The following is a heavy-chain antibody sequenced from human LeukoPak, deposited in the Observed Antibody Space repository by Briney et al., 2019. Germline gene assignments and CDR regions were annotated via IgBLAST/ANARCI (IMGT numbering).Heavy chain of an antibody. CDR2: IRSQANNYAT. V-gene: IGHV3-73*01. CDR3: ATRSSGDAGDASDV. Sequence: GGSLRLSCGASGFTFSGSASHWVRQASGRGLEWLGRIRSQANNYATAYAASVKGRFTISRDDSKNTAYLHINSLETEDTAVYYCATRSSGDAGDASDVWGQGTTVTVSS. D-gene: IGHD1-26*01. CDR1: GFTFSGSA. J-gene: IGHJ6*02.